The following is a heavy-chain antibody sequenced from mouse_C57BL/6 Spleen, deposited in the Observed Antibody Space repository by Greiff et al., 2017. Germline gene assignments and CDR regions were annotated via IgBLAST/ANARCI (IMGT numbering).Heavy chain of an antibody. CDR1: GFSLTSYG. V-gene: IGHV2-5*01. CDR2: IWRGGST. CDR3: AKGYGSMPMDY. D-gene: IGHD1-1*01. J-gene: IGHJ4*01. Sequence: QVQLQQSGPGLVQPSQSLSITCTVSGFSLTSYGVHWVRQSPGKGLEWLGVIWRGGSTDYNAAFMSRLGITKDNSKSQVFIKMNSLQADDTAIYYCAKGYGSMPMDYWGQGTSVTVSS.